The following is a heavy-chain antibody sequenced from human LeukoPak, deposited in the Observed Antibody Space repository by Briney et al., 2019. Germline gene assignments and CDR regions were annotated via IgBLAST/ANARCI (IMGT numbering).Heavy chain of an antibody. CDR2: INPNSGGT. CDR1: GYTFTGYY. V-gene: IGHV1-2*02. J-gene: IGHJ1*01. Sequence: AAAVKVSSKASGYTFTGYYMHCVRQEPGQRLEWMGWINPNSGGTNYAQKFQRRVTMTRDTSISTAYMELSRLRSDDTAVYYCARDRYCSGGSCYRSEYFQHWGQGTLVTVSS. D-gene: IGHD2-15*01. CDR3: ARDRYCSGGSCYRSEYFQH.